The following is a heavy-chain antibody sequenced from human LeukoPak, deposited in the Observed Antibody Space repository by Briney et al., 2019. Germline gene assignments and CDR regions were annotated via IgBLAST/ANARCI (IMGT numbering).Heavy chain of an antibody. Sequence: SETQSLTCTVSGGSINNYYWSWVRQPPGAGLEWLAYIYYTGSTNYNPSLKTRLTISVDTSKNQFSLRLNSVTAADTAVYYCARFSQYYDSPTHYLDYWGQGILVTVSS. CDR2: IYYTGST. V-gene: IGHV4-59*08. J-gene: IGHJ4*02. D-gene: IGHD3-16*01. CDR1: GGSINNYY. CDR3: ARFSQYYDSPTHYLDY.